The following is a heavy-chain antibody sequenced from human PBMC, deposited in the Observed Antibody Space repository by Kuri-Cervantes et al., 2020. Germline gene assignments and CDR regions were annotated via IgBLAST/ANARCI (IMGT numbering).Heavy chain of an antibody. CDR3: ARRLTSSSSRPLDH. CDR1: GFTFSDYY. D-gene: IGHD6-6*01. J-gene: IGHJ4*02. Sequence: GESLRLSCAASGFTFSDYYMSWVRQAPGKGLEWVSGISRGGESTYYADSVKGRFTVSRDISKKTLYLQMNSLRAEDTAMYYCARRLTSSSSRPLDHWGQGTLVTVSS. CDR2: ISRGGEST. V-gene: IGHV3-23*01.